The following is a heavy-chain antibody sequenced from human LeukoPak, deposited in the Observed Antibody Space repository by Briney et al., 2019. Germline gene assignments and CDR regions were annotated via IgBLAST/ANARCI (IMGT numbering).Heavy chain of an antibody. D-gene: IGHD5-24*01. J-gene: IGHJ4*02. CDR3: APRNVYKGYFDN. CDR2: FDPEDGER. CDR1: GYTFTELA. Sequence: GASVKVSCKVSGYTFTELAMHWVRQVPGKGLEWMGSFDPEDGERIYAQKLQGRLIMTEDTSTDTAYLELSSLRSDDTAVYYCAPRNVYKGYFDNWGQGTLVTVSS. V-gene: IGHV1-24*01.